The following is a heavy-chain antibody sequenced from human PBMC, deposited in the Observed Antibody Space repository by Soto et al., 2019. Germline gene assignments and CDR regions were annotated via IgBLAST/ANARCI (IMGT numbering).Heavy chain of an antibody. D-gene: IGHD2-21*02. CDR1: DGSISSYY. Sequence: SETLSLTCTVSDGSISSYYWTWIRQPPGKGLEWIGYIYYSGSTNYNPSLKSRVTISVDTSKSQFSLKLSSVTAADTAVYYCARGREGVVVTAIHFDYWGQGTLVTVSS. CDR3: ARGREGVVVTAIHFDY. CDR2: IYYSGST. J-gene: IGHJ4*02. V-gene: IGHV4-59*08.